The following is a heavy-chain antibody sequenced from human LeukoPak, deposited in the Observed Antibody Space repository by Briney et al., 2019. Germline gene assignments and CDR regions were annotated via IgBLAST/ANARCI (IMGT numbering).Heavy chain of an antibody. CDR1: GFTFSSYA. J-gene: IGHJ3*02. V-gene: IGHV3-23*01. CDR3: AKGAPWYYDSSGSHDAFDI. Sequence: GGSLRLSCAASGFTFSSYAMSWVRQAPGKGLEWVSAISGSGGSTYYADSVKGRFTISRDKSKNPLYLQMNSLRAEDTAVYYCAKGAPWYYDSSGSHDAFDIWGQGTMVTVSS. D-gene: IGHD3-22*01. CDR2: ISGSGGST.